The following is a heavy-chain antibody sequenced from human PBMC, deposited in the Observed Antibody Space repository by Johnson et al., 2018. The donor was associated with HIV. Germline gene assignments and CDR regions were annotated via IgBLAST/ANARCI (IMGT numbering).Heavy chain of an antibody. J-gene: IGHJ3*02. CDR1: GFTFSDYY. CDR2: ISSSGSTI. Sequence: VQLMESGGGLVKPGGSLRLSCAASGFTFSDYYMSWIRQAPGKGLEWVAYISSSGSTICYADSLKGRFTISRESSKNTLYLQMNGLRAEDTAVYDCARDRHDKFWSGYIGGVAFDIWGQGTMVTVSS. D-gene: IGHD3-3*01. V-gene: IGHV3-11*04. CDR3: ARDRHDKFWSGYIGGVAFDI.